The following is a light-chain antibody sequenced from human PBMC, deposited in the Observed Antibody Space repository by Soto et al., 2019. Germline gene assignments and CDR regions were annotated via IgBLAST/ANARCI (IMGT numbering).Light chain of an antibody. CDR2: DAS. Sequence: DIQMTQYPSTLSASVGDRVTITCQSSQSISSWLAWYQQKPGKAPTLLIYDASSLQSGVPSRFSGSGSGTEFTLTISSLQPDDCATYDCQQYDNYLLTCGGGTKVEIK. V-gene: IGKV1-5*01. CDR3: QQYDNYLLT. CDR1: QSISSW. J-gene: IGKJ4*01.